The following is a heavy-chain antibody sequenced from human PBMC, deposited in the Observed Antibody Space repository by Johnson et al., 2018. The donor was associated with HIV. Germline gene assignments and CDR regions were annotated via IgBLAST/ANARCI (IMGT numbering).Heavy chain of an antibody. Sequence: HVQLVESGGGVVQPGRSLRLSCAASGFSFSNYAMDWVRQAPGKGLEWVAVLSSDGSNKNYADFVKGRFTISRDNAKNTLYLQRNCMQAEATAVYYGAKDLGESENEDLATDYYDFSTGYPVQDPRAVVGAFDIWGQGTMVTVSS. CDR1: GFSFSNYA. CDR2: LSSDGSNK. J-gene: IGHJ3*02. CDR3: AKDLGESENEDLATDYYDFSTGYPVQDPRAVVGAFDI. D-gene: IGHD3/OR15-3a*01. V-gene: IGHV3-30*18.